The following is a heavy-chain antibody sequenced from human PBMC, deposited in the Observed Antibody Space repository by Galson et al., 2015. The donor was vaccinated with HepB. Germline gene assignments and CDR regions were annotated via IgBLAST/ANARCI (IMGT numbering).Heavy chain of an antibody. CDR1: GFTFSSYG. CDR2: IRYDGSNK. J-gene: IGHJ4*02. D-gene: IGHD1-1*01. CDR3: AKDHNPDSPFDY. V-gene: IGHV3-30*02. Sequence: SLRLSCAASGFTFSSYGMHWVRQAPGKGLEWVAFIRYDGSNKYYADSVKGRFTISRDNSKNTLYLQMNSLRAEDTAVYYCAKDHNPDSPFDYWGQGTLVTVSS.